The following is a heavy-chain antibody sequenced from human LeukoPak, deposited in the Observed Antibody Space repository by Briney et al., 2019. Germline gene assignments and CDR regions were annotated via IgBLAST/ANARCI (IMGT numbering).Heavy chain of an antibody. CDR1: GYTFTSYY. CDR3: ARWVAATGFDY. V-gene: IGHV1-46*01. CDR2: INPSGGST. Sequence: ASVKVPCKASGYTFTSYYMHWVRQAPGQGLEWMGIINPSGGSTSYAQKFQGRVTMTRDMSTSTVYMELSSLRSEDTAVYYCARWVAATGFDYWGQGTLVTVSS. J-gene: IGHJ4*02. D-gene: IGHD2-15*01.